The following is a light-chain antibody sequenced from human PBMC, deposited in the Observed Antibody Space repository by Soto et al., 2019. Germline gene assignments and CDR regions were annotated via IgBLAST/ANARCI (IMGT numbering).Light chain of an antibody. V-gene: IGLV2-14*01. J-gene: IGLJ2*01. CDR2: DVS. Sequence: QSALTQPASVSGSPGQSITISCTGASSDVGGYNYVSWYQQHPGKAPKLMIYDVSNRPSGVSNRFSGSTTGNTASLTISGLQTEDEADSYCSSYTSSRTGGVFGGGTQLTVL. CDR1: SSDVGGYNY. CDR3: SSYTSSRTGGV.